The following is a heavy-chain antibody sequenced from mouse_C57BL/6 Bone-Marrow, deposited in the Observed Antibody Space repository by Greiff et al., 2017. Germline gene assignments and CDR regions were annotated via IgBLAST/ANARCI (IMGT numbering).Heavy chain of an antibody. CDR2: IYPRDGST. CDR1: GYTFTSYD. V-gene: IGHV1-85*01. Sequence: QVQLKESGPELVKPGASVKLSCKASGYTFTSYDINWVKQRPGQGLEWIGWIYPRDGSTKYNEKFKGKATLTVDTSSSTAYMELHSLTSEDSAVYFCARPFYYGNYLAWFAYWGQGTLVTVSA. D-gene: IGHD2-1*01. J-gene: IGHJ3*01. CDR3: ARPFYYGNYLAWFAY.